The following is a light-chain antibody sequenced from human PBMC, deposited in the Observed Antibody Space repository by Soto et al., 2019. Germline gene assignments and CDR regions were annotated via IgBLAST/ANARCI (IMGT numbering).Light chain of an antibody. CDR1: KLGDTY. V-gene: IGLV3-1*01. Sequence: SYELTQPPSVSVSPGQTASITCSGDKLGDTYSCWYQQKPGQSPVLVIYQDATRPSGIPERFSGSNYGNTATLTISGTQSMDEADYYCQAWHSTTPVVFGGGIQLTVL. CDR3: QAWHSTTPVV. CDR2: QDA. J-gene: IGLJ2*01.